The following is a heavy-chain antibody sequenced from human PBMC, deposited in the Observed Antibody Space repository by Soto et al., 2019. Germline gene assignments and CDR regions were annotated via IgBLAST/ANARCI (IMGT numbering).Heavy chain of an antibody. D-gene: IGHD2-21*02. Sequence: ASVKVSCRASGYTFTGYYMHWVRQAPGQGLEWMGWINPNSGGTNYAQKFQGWVTMTRDTSISTAYMELSRLRSDDTAVYYCASGMEVTGDAFDIWGQGTMVTVSS. V-gene: IGHV1-2*04. CDR1: GYTFTGYY. J-gene: IGHJ3*02. CDR2: INPNSGGT. CDR3: ASGMEVTGDAFDI.